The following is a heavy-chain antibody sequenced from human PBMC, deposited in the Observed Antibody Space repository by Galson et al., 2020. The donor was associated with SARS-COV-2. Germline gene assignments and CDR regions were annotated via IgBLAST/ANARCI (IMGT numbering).Heavy chain of an antibody. CDR1: GGTFSSYA. J-gene: IGHJ6*02. V-gene: IGHV1-69*13. CDR2: IIPIFGAA. D-gene: IGHD7-27*01. Sequence: SVKVSCKASGGTFSSYAISWVRQAPGQGLEWMGGIIPIFGAANYAQKFQGRVTITADESTSTAYMELSSLRSEDTAVYYCSRTSWTRTPPPHGGAKTGYYGMDVWGQGTTVTVSS. CDR3: SRTSWTRTPPPHGGAKTGYYGMDV.